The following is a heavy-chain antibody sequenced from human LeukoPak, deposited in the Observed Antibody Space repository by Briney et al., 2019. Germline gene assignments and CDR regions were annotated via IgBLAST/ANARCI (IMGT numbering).Heavy chain of an antibody. V-gene: IGHV3-23*01. D-gene: IGHD2-2*01. Sequence: GGSLRLSCADSGVTFSSYTMNWVRQAPGKGLEWVSGISSLGVSTYYADSVKGRFTISRDNSKNTLYLHMDRLGTADTAVYYCAKMPSTEIYYFYYMDVWGKGTTATVSS. CDR3: AKMPSTEIYYFYYMDV. J-gene: IGHJ6*03. CDR2: ISSLGVST. CDR1: GVTFSSYT.